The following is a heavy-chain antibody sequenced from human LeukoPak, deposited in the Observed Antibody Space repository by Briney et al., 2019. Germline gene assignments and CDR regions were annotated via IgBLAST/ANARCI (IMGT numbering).Heavy chain of an antibody. CDR1: GFTFSTFG. Sequence: GGSLRLSCAASGFTFSTFGMHWVRQAPGKGLEWVAVISYDGSNKYYGDSVKGRFTISRDNSKNTLYLQMNSLRAEDTAVYYCAKKFPGTVAAGPDHWGQR. D-gene: IGHD6-13*01. V-gene: IGHV3-30*18. CDR3: AKKFPGTVAAGPDH. J-gene: IGHJ4*02. CDR2: ISYDGSNK.